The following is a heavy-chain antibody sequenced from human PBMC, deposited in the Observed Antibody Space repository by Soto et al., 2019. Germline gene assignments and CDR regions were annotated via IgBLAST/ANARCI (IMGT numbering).Heavy chain of an antibody. D-gene: IGHD2-15*01. CDR2: INHSGST. Sequence: QVQLQQWGAGLLKPSETLSLTCAVYGGSFSGYYWSWISQPPGKGLEWIGEINHSGSTNYNPSLKSRVTISVDTSKNQFSLKLSSVTAADTAVYYCARDIGRIYFDYWGQGTLVTVSS. V-gene: IGHV4-34*01. CDR1: GGSFSGYY. CDR3: ARDIGRIYFDY. J-gene: IGHJ4*02.